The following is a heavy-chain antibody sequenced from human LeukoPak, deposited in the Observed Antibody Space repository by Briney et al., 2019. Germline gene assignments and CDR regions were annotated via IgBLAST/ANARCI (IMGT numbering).Heavy chain of an antibody. J-gene: IGHJ4*02. CDR1: GFTFSSYA. V-gene: IGHV3-30*04. CDR3: AREGPIVVVPAALDY. D-gene: IGHD2-2*01. Sequence: GGPLRLSCAASGFTFSSYAMHWVRQAPGKGLEWVAVISYDGSNKYYADSVKGRFTISRDNSKNTLYLQMNSLRAEDTAVYYCAREGPIVVVPAALDYWGQGTLVTVSS. CDR2: ISYDGSNK.